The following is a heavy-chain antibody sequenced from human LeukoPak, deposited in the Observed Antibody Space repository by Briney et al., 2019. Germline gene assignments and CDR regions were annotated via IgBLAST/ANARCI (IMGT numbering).Heavy chain of an antibody. V-gene: IGHV1-69*04. CDR2: IIPILGIA. CDR1: GYTFTSYD. CDR3: ASAGLESEYFQH. Sequence: VASVKVSCKASGYTFTSYDINWVRQAPGQGLEWMGRIIPILGIANYAQKFQGRVTITADESTSTAYMELSSLRSEDTAVYYCASAGLESEYFQHWGQGTLVTVSS. J-gene: IGHJ1*01. D-gene: IGHD5-24*01.